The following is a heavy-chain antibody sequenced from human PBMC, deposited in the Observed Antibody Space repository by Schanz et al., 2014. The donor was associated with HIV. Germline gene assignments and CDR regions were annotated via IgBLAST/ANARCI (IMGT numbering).Heavy chain of an antibody. CDR3: ASSITISGVVYAMDV. CDR2: ISASGSS. Sequence: QVQLQESGPGLVKPSETLSLTCTVSGGSISGHYWSWIRQPAGKGLEWIGRISASGSSNYNPSLRSPLARPIDTSKKKFSLNLSSVTAADTAVYYCASSITISGVVYAMDVWGQGTTVTVSS. J-gene: IGHJ6*02. CDR1: GGSISGHY. V-gene: IGHV4-4*07. D-gene: IGHD3-3*01.